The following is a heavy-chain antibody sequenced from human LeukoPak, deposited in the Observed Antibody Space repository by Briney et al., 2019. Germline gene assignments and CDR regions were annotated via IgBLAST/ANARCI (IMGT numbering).Heavy chain of an antibody. V-gene: IGHV4-39*02. J-gene: IGHJ4*02. CDR3: AREMVRGAFDY. CDR1: GGSIINRSYY. Sequence: SETLSLTCTVSGGSIINRSYYWGWIRQPPGKGLEWIGSIYYSGSTYYNPSLKSRVTISVDTSKNQFSLKLSSVTAADTAVYYCAREMVRGAFDYWGQGTLVTVSS. CDR2: IYYSGST. D-gene: IGHD3-10*01.